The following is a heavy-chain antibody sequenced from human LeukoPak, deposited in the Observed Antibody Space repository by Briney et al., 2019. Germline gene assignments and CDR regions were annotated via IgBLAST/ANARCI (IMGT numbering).Heavy chain of an antibody. Sequence: PGESLKFSCKGSGYRFTSYWISGVRQMPGKGLEWMGRIDPSDSYSNYSPSFQGHLTISAAKSISTAYLQWSSLKASAAARYYCARHKLLGPCFKGVGSDAFDIWGQGTMVTVSS. CDR1: GYRFTSYW. CDR2: IDPSDSYS. V-gene: IGHV5-10-1*01. D-gene: IGHD2-8*01. J-gene: IGHJ3*02. CDR3: ARHKLLGPCFKGVGSDAFDI.